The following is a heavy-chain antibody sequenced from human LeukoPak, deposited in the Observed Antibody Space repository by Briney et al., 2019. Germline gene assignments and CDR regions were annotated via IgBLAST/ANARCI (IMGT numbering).Heavy chain of an antibody. CDR1: GVSISSSNSY. J-gene: IGHJ6*03. V-gene: IGHV4-39*02. CDR3: ARDYRIQKLLPGYYYYQYMDV. Sequence: SETLSLTCTVSGVSISSSNSYWGWIRQPPWKGLEWIGSIYYSGNTYYNASLKSQVSISIDTSKNQFSLILTSVTAADTAVYYCARDYRIQKLLPGYYYYQYMDVWGKGTPVTVSS. D-gene: IGHD5-18*01. CDR2: IYYSGNT.